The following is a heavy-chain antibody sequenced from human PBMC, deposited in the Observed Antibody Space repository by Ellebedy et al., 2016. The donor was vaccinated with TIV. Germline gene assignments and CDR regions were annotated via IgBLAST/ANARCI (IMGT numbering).Heavy chain of an antibody. CDR2: INSDGSST. J-gene: IGHJ4*02. CDR3: VRGAGWVTDY. D-gene: IGHD4-23*01. V-gene: IGHV3-74*01. Sequence: GESLKISCAASGFTFSSYWMHWVRQAPGKGLVWVSRINSDGSSTSYADSVKGRFTISRDNAKNSLYLQMNSLRGEDTAMYYCVRGAGWVTDYWGQGTLVTVSS. CDR1: GFTFSSYW.